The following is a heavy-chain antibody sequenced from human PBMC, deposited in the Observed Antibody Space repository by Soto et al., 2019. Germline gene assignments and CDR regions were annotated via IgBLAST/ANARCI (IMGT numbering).Heavy chain of an antibody. CDR1: GFTFTSYA. CDR3: AGSYGSYFDY. V-gene: IGHV3-23*01. CDR2: LSDSGDDT. J-gene: IGHJ4*02. D-gene: IGHD3-10*01. Sequence: PGGSLRLSCAASGFTFTSYAMSWVRQAPGKGLEWVSGLSDSGDDTYYADSVKGRFTISRDNSKNTLFLQMNSLRAEDTAVYYCAGSYGSYFDYWGQGALVTVSS.